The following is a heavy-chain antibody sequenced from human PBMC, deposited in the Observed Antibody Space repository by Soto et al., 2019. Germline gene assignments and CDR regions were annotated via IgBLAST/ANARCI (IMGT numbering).Heavy chain of an antibody. V-gene: IGHV1-18*01. Sequence: QVQLVQSGAEVKKPGASVKVSCKASGYTFASYAISWMRQDPGQGRAWMGWISAYNGNTNYAQKLQGTVTMTTDTTTSTAYMELRSLRSDDTAVYYCARDPPPPDYWGQGTLVTVSS. CDR3: ARDPPPPDY. CDR1: GYTFASYA. J-gene: IGHJ4*02. CDR2: ISAYNGNT.